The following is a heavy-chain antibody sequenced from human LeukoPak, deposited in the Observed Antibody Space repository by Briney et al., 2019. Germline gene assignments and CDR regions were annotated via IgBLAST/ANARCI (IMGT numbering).Heavy chain of an antibody. V-gene: IGHV3-21*04. Sequence: GGSLRLSCAASGFTFSSYSMNWVRQAPGKGLEWVSSISSSSSYINYADSVKGRFTISRDNSKNTLFLQMNSLRAEDTAVYYCAKDRYCGGGTCYWSYFDYWGQGTLVTVSS. CDR2: ISSSSSYI. CDR3: AKDRYCGGGTCYWSYFDY. J-gene: IGHJ4*02. D-gene: IGHD2-15*01. CDR1: GFTFSSYS.